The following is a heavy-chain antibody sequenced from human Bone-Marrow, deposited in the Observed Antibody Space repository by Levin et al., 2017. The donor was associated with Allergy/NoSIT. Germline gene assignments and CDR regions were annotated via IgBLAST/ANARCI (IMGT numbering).Heavy chain of an antibody. D-gene: IGHD2-15*01. Sequence: SETLSLTCTVSGGSISSGGYYWSWIRQHPGKGLEWIGYIYYSGSTYYNPSLKSRVTISVDTSKNQFSLKLSSVTAADTAVYYCARWSDDIVVVVAPAPHDAFDIWGQGTMVTVSS. CDR1: GGSISSGGYY. CDR2: IYYSGST. J-gene: IGHJ3*02. V-gene: IGHV4-31*03. CDR3: ARWSDDIVVVVAPAPHDAFDI.